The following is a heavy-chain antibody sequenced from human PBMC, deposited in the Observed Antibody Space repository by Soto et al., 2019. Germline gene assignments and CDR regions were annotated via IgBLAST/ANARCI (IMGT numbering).Heavy chain of an antibody. D-gene: IGHD6-19*01. CDR2: ISPKSGGT. CDR1: GYTFIDYY. Sequence: QVQLVQSGAEVKKPGASVKVSCEASGYTFIDYYMHWVRQAPGQGFDWMGRISPKSGGTNYAQKFQGRVTMTWDTSLNTAYMQLSSLMSEDTAVYYCARPPGYISDWYYFDLWGQGTLVTVSS. V-gene: IGHV1-2*02. CDR3: ARPPGYISDWYYFDL. J-gene: IGHJ4*02.